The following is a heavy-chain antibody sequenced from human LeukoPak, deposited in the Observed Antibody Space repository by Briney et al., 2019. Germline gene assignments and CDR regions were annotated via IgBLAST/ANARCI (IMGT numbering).Heavy chain of an antibody. D-gene: IGHD3-10*01. Sequence: GGSLRLSCAASGFTFSSYTMHWVRQAPGKGLDWVSSINSRSDTIFYAESVRGRFTISRDNVKNSLYLQLNSLRVEDTAICYCARDVMVRNWFDPWGQGTLVTVSS. CDR1: GFTFSSYT. J-gene: IGHJ5*02. CDR3: ARDVMVRNWFDP. V-gene: IGHV3-21*06. CDR2: INSRSDTI.